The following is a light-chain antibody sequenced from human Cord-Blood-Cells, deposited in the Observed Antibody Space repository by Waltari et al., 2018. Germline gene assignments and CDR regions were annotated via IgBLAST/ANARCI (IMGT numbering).Light chain of an antibody. CDR2: EVS. CDR1: SSDVGGYNY. Sequence: QSALTQPPSASGSPGQSVTISCTGTSSDVGGYNYVSWYQQHPGKAPKLMIYEVSKRPSGVPDRFAGYKSGNTSSLTGSGLQAEDEADYYCSSYAGSNNFVFGTGTKVTVL. CDR3: SSYAGSNNFV. V-gene: IGLV2-8*01. J-gene: IGLJ1*01.